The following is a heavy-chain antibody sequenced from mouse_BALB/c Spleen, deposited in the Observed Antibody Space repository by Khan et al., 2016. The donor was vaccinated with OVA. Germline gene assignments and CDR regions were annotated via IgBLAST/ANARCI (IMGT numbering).Heavy chain of an antibody. D-gene: IGHD1-1*01. CDR1: GFTFSSYA. V-gene: IGHV5-9-3*01. J-gene: IGHJ1*01. CDR3: ARPTITTVVATSYWFFDD. CDR2: ISSGGNYT. Sequence: EVELVESGGGLVQPGGSLKLSCAASGFTFSSYAMSWVRQTPEKRLEWVATISSGGNYTYYPDSVKGRFTISRDNAKSTLYLQMSSLRSEGTAMFYCARPTITTVVATSYWFFDDWGAGTTVTVSS.